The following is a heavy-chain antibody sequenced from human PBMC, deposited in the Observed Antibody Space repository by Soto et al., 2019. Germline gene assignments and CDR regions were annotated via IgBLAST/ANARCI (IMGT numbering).Heavy chain of an antibody. V-gene: IGHV3-30-3*01. J-gene: IGHJ4*02. CDR1: GFTFSSYA. Sequence: QVQLAESGGGVVQPGRSLRLSCAASGFTFSSYAMHWVRQAPGKGLEWVAVISYDGSNKYYADSVKGRFTISRDNSKNTLYLQMNSLRAEDTAVYYCARLGYCSSTSCYEYDYWGQGTLVTVSS. CDR2: ISYDGSNK. D-gene: IGHD2-2*01. CDR3: ARLGYCSSTSCYEYDY.